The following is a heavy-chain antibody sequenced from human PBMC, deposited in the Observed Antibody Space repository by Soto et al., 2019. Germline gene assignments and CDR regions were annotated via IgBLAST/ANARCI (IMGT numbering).Heavy chain of an antibody. CDR1: GVTFSSYS. CDR3: ARELTGSGWYQRGMYV. CDR2: ISSSSSYI. V-gene: IGHV3-21*01. Sequence: PGGSLRLSCSASGVTFSSYSMNWVRQAPGKGLEWVSSISSSSSYIYYADSVKGRFTISRDNAKNSLYLQMNSLRAEDTAVYYCARELTGSGWYQRGMYVWGQGTTVTVSS. D-gene: IGHD6-19*01. J-gene: IGHJ6*02.